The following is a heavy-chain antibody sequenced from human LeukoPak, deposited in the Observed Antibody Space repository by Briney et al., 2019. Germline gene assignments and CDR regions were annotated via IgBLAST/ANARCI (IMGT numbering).Heavy chain of an antibody. CDR1: GDXVSSNSAA. V-gene: IGHV6-1*01. CDR3: VRDNKGIAVSVAFDI. J-gene: IGHJ3*02. Sequence: SQTLSLTCAISGDXVSSNSAAWNWIRQSPSRGLQWLGRTYYRSKWYNDYAVSVKSRIIIKPDTSKNQFSLQLNSVTPEDTAVYYCVRDNKGIAVSVAFDIWGQGTMVTVSS. CDR2: TYYRSKWYN. D-gene: IGHD6-19*01.